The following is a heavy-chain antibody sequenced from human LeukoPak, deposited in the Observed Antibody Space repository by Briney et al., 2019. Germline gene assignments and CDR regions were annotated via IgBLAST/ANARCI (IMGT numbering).Heavy chain of an antibody. CDR2: IYHSGSI. Sequence: SETLSLTCTVSGYSISSGYYWGWIRQPPGKGLEWIGSIYHSGSIYYNPSLKSRVTISVDTSKNQFSLKLSSVTAADTAVYYRARVRVVAGTFDFDYWGQGTLVTVSS. D-gene: IGHD6-19*01. V-gene: IGHV4-38-2*02. CDR1: GYSISSGYY. J-gene: IGHJ4*02. CDR3: ARVRVVAGTFDFDY.